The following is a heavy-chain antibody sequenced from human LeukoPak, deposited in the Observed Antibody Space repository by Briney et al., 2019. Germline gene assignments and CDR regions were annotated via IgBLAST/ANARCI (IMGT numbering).Heavy chain of an antibody. D-gene: IGHD3-10*01. CDR3: ARDGLLWSDRGTLDP. J-gene: IGHJ5*02. Sequence: PGGSLRLSCAASGFTFSSYSMNWVRQAPGKGLEWVSSISSSSSYIYYADSVKGRFTISRDNAKNSLYLQMNSLRAEDTAVYYCARDGLLWSDRGTLDPWGQGALVTVSS. CDR2: ISSSSSYI. CDR1: GFTFSSYS. V-gene: IGHV3-21*01.